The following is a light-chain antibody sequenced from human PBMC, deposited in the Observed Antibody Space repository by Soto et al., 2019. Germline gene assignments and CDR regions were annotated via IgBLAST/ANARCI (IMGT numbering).Light chain of an antibody. CDR1: QTVSSNY. V-gene: IGKV3-11*01. J-gene: IGKJ4*01. CDR2: DAS. Sequence: EIILTQSPDTLSLSPGERATLSCRASQTVSSNYLAWYEQKPGQAPRLLIYDASNRATGIPARFSGSGSGTDFTLTISSLEPEDFAVYYCQQRSNWPLTFGRGTKVDIK. CDR3: QQRSNWPLT.